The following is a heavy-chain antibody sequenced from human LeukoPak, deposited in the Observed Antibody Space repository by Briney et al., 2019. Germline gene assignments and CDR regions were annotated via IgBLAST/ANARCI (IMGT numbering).Heavy chain of an antibody. CDR1: GFTFRNYA. Sequence: GGSLRLSCVMSGFTFRNYAMNWVRQAPGKGLEWISDISTGSDSTYHIESVRGRFTISRDNSKNTLYLQMNSLRLDDTAVYYCASGLYGGVFDNWGQGTLVTVTS. V-gene: IGHV3-23*01. D-gene: IGHD4/OR15-4a*01. CDR3: ASGLYGGVFDN. J-gene: IGHJ4*02. CDR2: ISTGSDST.